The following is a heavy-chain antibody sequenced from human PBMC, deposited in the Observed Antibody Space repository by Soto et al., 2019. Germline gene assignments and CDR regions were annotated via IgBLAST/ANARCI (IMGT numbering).Heavy chain of an antibody. J-gene: IGHJ4*02. CDR2: IYHSGST. D-gene: IGHD1-26*01. Sequence: SETLSLTCTVSGGSISSYYWSWIRQPPGKGLEWIGYIYHSGSTNYNPSLKSRVTISVDTSKNQFSLKLSSVTAADTAVYYCARAEQWELQHFDYRGQGTLVIVSS. CDR1: GGSISSYY. V-gene: IGHV4-59*01. CDR3: ARAEQWELQHFDY.